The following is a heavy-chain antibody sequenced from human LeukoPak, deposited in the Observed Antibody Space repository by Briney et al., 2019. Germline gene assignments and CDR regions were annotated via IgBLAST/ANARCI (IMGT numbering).Heavy chain of an antibody. CDR3: ARDRGDNYDYYYGVDV. Sequence: SETLSLTCTVSGGSISSYYWSWIRQPPGKGLEWIGYIYYSGSTNYNPSLKSRVTISVDTSKNQFSLKLSSVTAADTAVYYCARDRGDNYDYYYGVDVWGQGTTVTVSS. CDR1: GGSISSYY. J-gene: IGHJ6*02. V-gene: IGHV4-59*12. D-gene: IGHD1-20*01. CDR2: IYYSGST.